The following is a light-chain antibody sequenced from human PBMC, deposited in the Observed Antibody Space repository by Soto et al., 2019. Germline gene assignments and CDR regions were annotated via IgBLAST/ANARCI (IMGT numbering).Light chain of an antibody. V-gene: IGKV3-11*01. CDR1: QSVSGY. Sequence: EIVLTQSPATLSLSPGERATLSCRASQSVSGYLAWYQQKPGQAPRLLIYNTSNRATGIPARFSGSGSGTDFTLTISSLEPEDFAVYYCQQRIDWPLTFGQGTKVEI. CDR3: QQRIDWPLT. CDR2: NTS. J-gene: IGKJ1*01.